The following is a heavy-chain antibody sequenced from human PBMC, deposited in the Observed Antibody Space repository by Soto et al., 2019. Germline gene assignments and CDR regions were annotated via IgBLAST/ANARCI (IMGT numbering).Heavy chain of an antibody. CDR1: GYTFTSYG. V-gene: IGHV1-18*01. J-gene: IGHJ3*02. CDR2: ISAYNGNT. CDR3: ARDDIVLMVYARSNAFDI. D-gene: IGHD2-8*01. Sequence: QVQLVQSGAEVKKPGASVKVSCKASGYTFTSYGISWVRQAPGQGLEWMGWISAYNGNTNYAQKLQGRVTMPTDTSTSTAYMELRSLRSDDTAVYYCARDDIVLMVYARSNAFDIWGQGTMVTVSS.